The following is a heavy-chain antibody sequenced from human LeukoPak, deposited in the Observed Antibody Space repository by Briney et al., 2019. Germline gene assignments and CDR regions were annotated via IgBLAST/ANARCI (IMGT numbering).Heavy chain of an antibody. V-gene: IGHV4-34*01. CDR1: GGSFSGHY. D-gene: IGHD3-22*01. Sequence: SETLSLTCAVYGGSFSGHYWSWIRQPPGKGLEWIGEINHSGSTNYNPSLKSRVTISVDTSKNQFSLKLSSVTAADTAVYYCARIGYYDSSGYYTIFDYWGQGTLVTVSS. J-gene: IGHJ4*02. CDR2: INHSGST. CDR3: ARIGYYDSSGYYTIFDY.